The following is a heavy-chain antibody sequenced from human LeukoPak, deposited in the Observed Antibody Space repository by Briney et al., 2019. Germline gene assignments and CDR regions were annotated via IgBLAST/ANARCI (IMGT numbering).Heavy chain of an antibody. CDR2: IYHSGST. CDR3: ARDTLVGATNFDY. V-gene: IGHV4-38-2*02. D-gene: IGHD1-26*01. Sequence: KPSETLSLTCAVSGYSISSGYYWGWIRQPPGMGLEWIGSIYHSGSTYYNPSLKSRVTISVDTSKNQFSLKLSSVTAADTAVYYCARDTLVGATNFDYWGQGTLVTVSS. CDR1: GYSISSGYY. J-gene: IGHJ4*02.